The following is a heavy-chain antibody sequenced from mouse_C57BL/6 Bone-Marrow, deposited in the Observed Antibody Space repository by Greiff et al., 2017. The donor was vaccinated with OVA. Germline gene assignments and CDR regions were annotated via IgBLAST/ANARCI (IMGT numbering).Heavy chain of an antibody. V-gene: IGHV1-76*01. CDR2: IYPGSGNT. CDR3: ARDGGYFCEY. J-gene: IGHJ2*01. Sequence: QVQLQQSGAEVVRPGASVKLSCKASGYTFTDHYINWVKQRPGQGLEWIARIYPGSGNTYYNEKFKGKATLTAEKSSNTAYMQLSSQTSEDSAVYFCARDGGYFCEYWGQGTTLTVSS. D-gene: IGHD1-1*02. CDR1: GYTFTDHY.